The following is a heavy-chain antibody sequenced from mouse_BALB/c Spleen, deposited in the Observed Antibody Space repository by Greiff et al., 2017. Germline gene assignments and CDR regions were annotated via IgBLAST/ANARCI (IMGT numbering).Heavy chain of an antibody. Sequence: EVQLQESGPGLVKPSQSLSLTCTVTGYSITSDYAWNWIRQFPGNKLEWMGYISYSGSTSYNPSLKSRISITRDSSKNQFFLQLNSVTTEDTATYYCARSSPYYYGSSYWYFDVWGAGTTVTVSS. CDR1: GYSITSDYA. D-gene: IGHD1-1*01. CDR2: ISYSGST. V-gene: IGHV3-2*02. CDR3: ARSSPYYYGSSYWYFDV. J-gene: IGHJ1*01.